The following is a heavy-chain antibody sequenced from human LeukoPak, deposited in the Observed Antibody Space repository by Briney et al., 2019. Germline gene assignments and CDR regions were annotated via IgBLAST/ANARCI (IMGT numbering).Heavy chain of an antibody. CDR1: GGSISSYY. V-gene: IGHV4-59*01. J-gene: IGHJ5*02. D-gene: IGHD3-9*01. CDR3: ARVNDILTGYYPKFDP. CDR2: IYYSGST. Sequence: SETLSLTCTVSGGSISSYYWSWIRQPPGKGLEWIGYIYYSGSTNYNPSLKSRVTISVDTSKNQFSLKLSSVTAADTAVYYCARVNDILTGYYPKFDPWGQGTLVTVSS.